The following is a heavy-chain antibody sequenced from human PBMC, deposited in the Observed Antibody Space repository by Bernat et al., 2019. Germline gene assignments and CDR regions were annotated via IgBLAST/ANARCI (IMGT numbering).Heavy chain of an antibody. V-gene: IGHV3-23*01. Sequence: EVQLLESGGGLVQPGGSLTLSCAASGFTFSNYGMSWVRQAPGKGLEWVSGLSGTGGSTNYADSVKGRFTISRDNSKNTLYLQMNSLRAEDTAVYYCARALYYYDSSGPGAFDIWGQGTMVTVSS. J-gene: IGHJ3*02. D-gene: IGHD3-22*01. CDR1: GFTFSNYG. CDR3: ARALYYYDSSGPGAFDI. CDR2: LSGTGGST.